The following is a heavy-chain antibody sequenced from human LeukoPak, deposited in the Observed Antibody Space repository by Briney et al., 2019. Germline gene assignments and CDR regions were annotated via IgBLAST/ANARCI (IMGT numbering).Heavy chain of an antibody. J-gene: IGHJ6*03. CDR1: GYSFTSYW. D-gene: IGHD3-3*01. CDR2: IYPGDSDT. V-gene: IGHV5-51*01. Sequence: GESLKISCKGSGYSFTSYWIGWVRQMPGKGLEWMGIIYPGDSDTRYSPSFQGQVTISADKSTSTAYLQWSSLKASDTAMHYCARHFFPQGSSRRHYYYMDVWGKGTTVTVSS. CDR3: ARHFFPQGSSRRHYYYMDV.